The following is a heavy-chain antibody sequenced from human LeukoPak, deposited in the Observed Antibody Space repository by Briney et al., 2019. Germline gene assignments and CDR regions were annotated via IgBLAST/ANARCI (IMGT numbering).Heavy chain of an antibody. Sequence: PSQTLSLTCTVSGGSISSGDYYWGWLRQPPGTGREGLGYIYYSGSTYYNPSLKSRVTISVDTSKNQFSLKLSSVTAADTAVYYCARRYVRVTTRAAAGIDYWGQGTLVTVSS. CDR2: IYYSGST. V-gene: IGHV4-30-4*08. CDR3: ARRYVRVTTRAAAGIDY. CDR1: GGSISSGDYY. J-gene: IGHJ4*02. D-gene: IGHD6-13*01.